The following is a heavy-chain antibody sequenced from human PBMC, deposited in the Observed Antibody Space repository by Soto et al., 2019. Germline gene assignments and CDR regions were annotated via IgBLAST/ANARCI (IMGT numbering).Heavy chain of an antibody. J-gene: IGHJ6*03. D-gene: IGHD3-10*01. CDR1: GFTFSSYA. Sequence: GGSLRLSCAASGFTFSSYAMHWVRQAPGKGLEYVSAISSNGGSTYYANSVKGRFTISRDNSKNTLYLQMGSLRAEDMAVYYCARVTMVRGVITGYYYMDVWGKGTTVTVSS. V-gene: IGHV3-64*01. CDR2: ISSNGGST. CDR3: ARVTMVRGVITGYYYMDV.